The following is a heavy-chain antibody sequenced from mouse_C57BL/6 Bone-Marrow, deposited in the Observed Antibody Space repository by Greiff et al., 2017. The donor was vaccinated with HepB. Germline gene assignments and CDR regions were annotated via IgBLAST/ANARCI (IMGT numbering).Heavy chain of an antibody. J-gene: IGHJ4*01. D-gene: IGHD1-1*01. CDR3: ARHAYYGSSAPYYAMDY. Sequence: EVMLVESGGDLVKPGGSLKLSCAASGFTFSSYGMSWVRQTPDKRLEWVATISSGGSYTYYPDSVKGRFTISRDNAKNTLYLQMSSLKSEDTAMYYCARHAYYGSSAPYYAMDYWGQGTSVTVSS. V-gene: IGHV5-6*02. CDR1: GFTFSSYG. CDR2: ISSGGSYT.